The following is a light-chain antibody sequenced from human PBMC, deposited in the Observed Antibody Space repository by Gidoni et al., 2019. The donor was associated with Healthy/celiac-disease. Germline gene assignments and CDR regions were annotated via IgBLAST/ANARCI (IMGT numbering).Light chain of an antibody. CDR2: WAS. CDR3: QQYYSTPWT. CDR1: QSVLYSSNNKNC. Sequence: DIVMTQSPDSRAVSLGERATINCKSSQSVLYSSNNKNCLAWYQQKPGQPPKLLIYWASIRESGVRDRFSGSGSGTDFTLTICSLQAEDVAVYYCQQYYSTPWTFGQGTKVEIK. V-gene: IGKV4-1*01. J-gene: IGKJ1*01.